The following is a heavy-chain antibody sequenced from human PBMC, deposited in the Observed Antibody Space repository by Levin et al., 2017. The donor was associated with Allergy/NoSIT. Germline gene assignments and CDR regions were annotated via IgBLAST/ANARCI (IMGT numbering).Heavy chain of an antibody. J-gene: IGHJ4*02. CDR2: ISGDVSTT. CDR1: GFTFSNNW. D-gene: IGHD3-10*01. V-gene: IGHV3-74*01. Sequence: PGESLKISCVASGFTFSNNWMHWVRQAPGKGLVWVSRISGDVSTTSYADSVKGRFTISRDNAKNTLYLQMNSVRAEDTAVYYCAGSDYFHYWGQGTLVTVSS. CDR3: AGSDYFHY.